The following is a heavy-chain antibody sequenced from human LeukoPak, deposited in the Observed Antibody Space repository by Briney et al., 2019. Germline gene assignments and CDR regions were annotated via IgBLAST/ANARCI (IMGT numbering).Heavy chain of an antibody. D-gene: IGHD6-13*01. CDR3: ARRRHSSSWYDY. J-gene: IGHJ4*02. CDR1: GYTFTGYY. V-gene: IGHV1-18*04. Sequence: ASVKVSCKASGYTFTGYYMHWVRQAPGQGLEWMGWISAYNGNTNYAQKLQGRVTMTTDTSTSTAYMELRSLRSDDTAVYYCARRRHSSSWYDYWGQGTLVTVSS. CDR2: ISAYNGNT.